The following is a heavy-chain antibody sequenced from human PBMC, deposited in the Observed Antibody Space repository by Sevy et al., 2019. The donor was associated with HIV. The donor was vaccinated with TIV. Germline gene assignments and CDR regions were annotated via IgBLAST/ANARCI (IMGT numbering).Heavy chain of an antibody. V-gene: IGHV3-30*04. CDR1: GFTFSSYA. J-gene: IGHJ6*02. CDR2: ISYDGSNK. D-gene: IGHD3-10*01. Sequence: GGFLRLSCAASGFTFSSYAMHWVRQAPGKGLEWVAVISYDGSNKYYTDSVKGRFTISRDNSKNTLYLQMNSLRAEDTAVYYCARTGITMVRGVIIPDDYYYGMDVWGQGTTVTVSS. CDR3: ARTGITMVRGVIIPDDYYYGMDV.